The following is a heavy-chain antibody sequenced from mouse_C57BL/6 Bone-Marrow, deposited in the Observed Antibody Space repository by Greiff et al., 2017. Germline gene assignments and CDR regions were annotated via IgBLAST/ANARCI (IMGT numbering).Heavy chain of an antibody. V-gene: IGHV14-4*01. J-gene: IGHJ2*01. D-gene: IGHD6-2*01. Sequence: VQLKESGAELVRPGASVKLSCTASGFNIKDDYMHWVKQRPEQGLEWIGWIDPENGDTEYASKFQGKATITADTSSNTAYLQLSSLTSEDTAVDYCTTTVSYWGQGTTLTVSS. CDR1: GFNIKDDY. CDR3: TTTVSY. CDR2: IDPENGDT.